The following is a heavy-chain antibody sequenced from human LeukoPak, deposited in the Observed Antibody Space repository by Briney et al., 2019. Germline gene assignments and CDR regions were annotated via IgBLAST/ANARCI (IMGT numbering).Heavy chain of an antibody. CDR3: ARKWGSYYFDY. J-gene: IGHJ4*02. V-gene: IGHV3-53*05. Sequence: GGSLRLSCAASGFTVSGNYMSWVRQAPGKGLEWVSVIYSGGNTYYADSVKGRFTISRDNSKNTLYLEMNSLRAEDTAVYCCARKWGSYYFDYWGQGSLVTVSS. D-gene: IGHD7-27*01. CDR2: IYSGGNT. CDR1: GFTVSGNY.